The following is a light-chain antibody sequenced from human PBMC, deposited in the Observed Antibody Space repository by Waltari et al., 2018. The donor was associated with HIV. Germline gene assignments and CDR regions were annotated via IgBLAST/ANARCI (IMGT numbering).Light chain of an antibody. CDR1: ALARQY. Sequence: SFELTQPPSVSVSPGQTARITCHGDALARQYVYWYQQKPGQAPVVVIYKDTERPSGIPERFSGSSSGTTVTLTINGVQAEDEADYYCQSADTGGTRVFGSGTKVTVL. J-gene: IGLJ1*01. V-gene: IGLV3-25*03. CDR3: QSADTGGTRV. CDR2: KDT.